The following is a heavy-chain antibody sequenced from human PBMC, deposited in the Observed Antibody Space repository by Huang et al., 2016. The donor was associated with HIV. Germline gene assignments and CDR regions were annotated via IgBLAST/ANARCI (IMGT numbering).Heavy chain of an antibody. CDR2: RYSNGNT. J-gene: IGHJ3*01. V-gene: IGHV4-39*02. Sequence: QVQLQESGQGLVKPSDTLSLTCIVSGDSVDSSYSYWGWVRQPPGKGLEWMGSRYSNGNTYYNKYRKCRITISVDTSKNRFSLNLKTVTAADTAVYYCSRGPSTPATELWGQGTMVTVSS. CDR3: SRGPSTPATEL. D-gene: IGHD1-1*01. CDR1: GDSVDSSYSY.